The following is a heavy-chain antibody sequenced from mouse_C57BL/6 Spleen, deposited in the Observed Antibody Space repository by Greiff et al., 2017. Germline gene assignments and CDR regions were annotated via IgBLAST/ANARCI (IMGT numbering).Heavy chain of an antibody. CDR3: ARHWVGYAMDY. CDR1: GFTFSSYT. J-gene: IGHJ4*01. V-gene: IGHV5-9*01. CDR2: ISGGGGNT. Sequence: EVMLVESGGGLVKPGGSLKLSCAASGFTFSSYTMSWVRQTPEKRLAWVATISGGGGNTYYTDSVTGRFTISRDNDKNTLYLQMSSLRSEDTALYYFARHWVGYAMDYWGQGTSGTVSS.